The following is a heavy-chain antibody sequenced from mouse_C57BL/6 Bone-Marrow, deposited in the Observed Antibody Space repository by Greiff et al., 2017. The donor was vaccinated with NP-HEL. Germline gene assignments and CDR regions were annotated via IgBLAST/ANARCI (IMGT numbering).Heavy chain of an antibody. V-gene: IGHV1-52*01. J-gene: IGHJ2*01. CDR3: ARSEGLPNFDY. D-gene: IGHD2-4*01. CDR2: IDPSDSDT. CDR1: GYTFTSYW. Sequence: QVQLKQPGAELVRPGSSVKLSCKASGYTFTSYWMHWVKQRPIQGLEWIGNIDPSDSDTHCNQKFKDKATLTVDKSSSTAYLQLSSLSSEDSAVYYGARSEGLPNFDYRGKGTTVTVAA.